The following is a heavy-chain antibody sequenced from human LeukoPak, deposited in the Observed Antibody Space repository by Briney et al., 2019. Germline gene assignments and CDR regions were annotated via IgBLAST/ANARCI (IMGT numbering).Heavy chain of an antibody. Sequence: GGSLRLSCSASGFTFRSYWMIGVRQAPGKGREWVAYIKQDGSEKYYVHSVKGRFTISRDNAKNSLYLQMNSLRAEDTAVYYCARDSWRGPFDYWRQGTLVSVSS. CDR2: IKQDGSEK. J-gene: IGHJ4*02. D-gene: IGHD3-16*01. CDR3: ARDSWRGPFDY. V-gene: IGHV3-7*01. CDR1: GFTFRSYW.